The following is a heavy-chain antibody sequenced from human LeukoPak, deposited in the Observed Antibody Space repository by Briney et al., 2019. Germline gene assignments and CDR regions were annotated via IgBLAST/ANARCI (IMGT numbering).Heavy chain of an antibody. V-gene: IGHV5-51*01. CDR3: ARQISPSAGWFDP. J-gene: IGHJ5*02. CDR1: GYSFTTYW. D-gene: IGHD2/OR15-2a*01. CDR2: IYPGDSDT. Sequence: GESLKISCKGSGYSFTTYWIGWVRQMPGKGLELMGIIYPGDSDTRYSPSFQGQVTISADKSISTAYLQWSSLQASDTAMYYCARQISPSAGWFDPWGQGTLVTVSS.